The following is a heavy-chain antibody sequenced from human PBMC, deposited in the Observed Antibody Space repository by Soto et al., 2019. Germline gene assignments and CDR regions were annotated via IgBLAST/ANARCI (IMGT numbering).Heavy chain of an antibody. CDR1: GYTFTGYY. CDR2: INPNSGGT. J-gene: IGHJ6*02. CDR3: AREGGSGRTNYYYGMDV. V-gene: IGHV1-2*04. Sequence: ASVKVSCKASGYTFTGYYMHWVRQAPGQGLEWMGWINPNSGGTNYAQKFQGWVTMTRDTSISTAYMELSRLRSDDTAVYYCAREGGSGRTNYYYGMDVWGQGTTVTVYS. D-gene: IGHD3-10*01.